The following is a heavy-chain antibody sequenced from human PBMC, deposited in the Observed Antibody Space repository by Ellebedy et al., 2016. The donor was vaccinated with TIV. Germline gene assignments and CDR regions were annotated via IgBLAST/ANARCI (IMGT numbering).Heavy chain of an antibody. CDR1: GFSFSAYW. CDR2: LSGDGTTA. Sequence: GGSLRLSCVGSGFSFSAYWMHWVRQAPGKGLVWVSRLSGDGTTADYADSVQGRFTISRDNDKNLAYLQMNSLRVDDTAVYYCVGGAGWLPDCWGQGTLVTVSS. CDR3: VGGAGWLPDC. J-gene: IGHJ4*02. V-gene: IGHV3-74*01. D-gene: IGHD6-19*01.